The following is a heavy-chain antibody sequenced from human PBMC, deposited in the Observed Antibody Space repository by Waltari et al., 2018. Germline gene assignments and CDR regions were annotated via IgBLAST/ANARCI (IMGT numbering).Heavy chain of an antibody. D-gene: IGHD3-22*01. CDR3: ARDYCDRTNCHGMDV. CDR2: ISYNERNM. J-gene: IGHJ6*02. CDR1: EFTFSSYA. Sequence: QVQLVESGGGVVQPGRSLRLSCAASEFTFSSYAMHWVRQAPGKGLEWVAVISYNERNMYYVDSVKGRFIISRDNSKKMLYLQMNSLRTEDTAVYYCARDYCDRTNCHGMDVWGQGTTVTVSS. V-gene: IGHV3-30*04.